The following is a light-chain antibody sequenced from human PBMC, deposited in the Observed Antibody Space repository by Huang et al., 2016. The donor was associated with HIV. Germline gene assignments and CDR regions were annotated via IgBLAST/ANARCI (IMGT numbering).Light chain of an antibody. CDR2: GAS. CDR1: QSVRSSS. V-gene: IGKV3-20*01. Sequence: EIVLTQSPGTLSLSPGERATLSCRASQSVRSSSLAWYQQKPGQSPRRLSLGASNRATAIPDRFSGSGSATDFTLTISRLEPEDFAVYYCQQYGSSPLTFGGGTKVEIK. CDR3: QQYGSSPLT. J-gene: IGKJ4*01.